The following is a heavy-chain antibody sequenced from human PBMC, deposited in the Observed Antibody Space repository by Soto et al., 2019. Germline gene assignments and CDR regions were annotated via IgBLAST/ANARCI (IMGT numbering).Heavy chain of an antibody. V-gene: IGHV4-31*03. CDR2: IYYSGST. J-gene: IGHJ5*02. CDR3: ARGVDPLYDSSPNWFDP. D-gene: IGHD3-22*01. Sequence: SETLSLTCTVSGGSISSGGYYWSWIRQHPGKGLEWIGYIYYSGSTYYNPSLKSRVTISVDTSKNQFSLKLSSVTAADTAVYYCARGVDPLYDSSPNWFDPWGQGTLVTVSS. CDR1: GGSISSGGYY.